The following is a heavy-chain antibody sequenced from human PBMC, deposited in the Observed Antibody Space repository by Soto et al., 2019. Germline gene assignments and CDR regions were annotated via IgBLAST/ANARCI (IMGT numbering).Heavy chain of an antibody. CDR1: GFTFTSSA. CDR2: IVVGSGNT. V-gene: IGHV1-58*02. J-gene: IGHJ4*02. Sequence: SVKVSCKASGFTFTSSAMQWVRQARGQRLEWKGWIVVGSGNTNYAQKFQERVTITRDMSTSTAYMELSSLRSEDTAVYYCSATYCSGGSCYGAPFDYWGQGTLVTVSS. CDR3: SATYCSGGSCYGAPFDY. D-gene: IGHD2-15*01.